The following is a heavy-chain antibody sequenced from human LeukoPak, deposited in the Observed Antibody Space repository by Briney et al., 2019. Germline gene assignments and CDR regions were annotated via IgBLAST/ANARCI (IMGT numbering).Heavy chain of an antibody. CDR1: GYTFTGYY. CDR3: AKVKYDILTGHTSGIDY. CDR2: INPNSGGT. Sequence: ASVKVSCKASGYTFTGYYMHWVRQAPGQGLEWMGWINPNSGGTNYAQKFQGRVTMTRDTSISTAYMELSRLRSDDTAVYYCAKVKYDILTGHTSGIDYWGQGTLVTVSS. J-gene: IGHJ4*02. D-gene: IGHD3-9*01. V-gene: IGHV1-2*02.